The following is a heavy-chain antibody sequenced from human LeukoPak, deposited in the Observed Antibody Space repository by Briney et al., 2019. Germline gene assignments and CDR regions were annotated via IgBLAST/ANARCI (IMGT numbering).Heavy chain of an antibody. J-gene: IGHJ6*03. CDR3: AREVNYYYYMDV. CDR2: IYYSGST. Sequence: SETLSLTCTVSGGSISSYYWSWIRQPPGKGLEWIGYIYYSGSTNYNPSLKSRVTISVDTSKNQFSLRLSSVTAADTAVYYCAREVNYYYYMDVWGRGTTVTVSS. CDR1: GGSISSYY. V-gene: IGHV4-59*01.